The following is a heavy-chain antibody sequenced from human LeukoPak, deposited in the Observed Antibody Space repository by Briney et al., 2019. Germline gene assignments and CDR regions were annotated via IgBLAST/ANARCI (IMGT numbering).Heavy chain of an antibody. CDR3: AADVVVPAAISWDYYYYYMDV. CDR2: IVVGSGNT. D-gene: IGHD2-2*01. Sequence: GTSVKVSCKASGFTFTSSAMQWVRQARGQRLEWIGWIVVGSGNTNYAQKFQERVTITRDMSTSTAYMELSSLRSEDTAVYYCAADVVVPAAISWDYYYYYMDVWGKGTTVTVSS. V-gene: IGHV1-58*02. CDR1: GFTFTSSA. J-gene: IGHJ6*03.